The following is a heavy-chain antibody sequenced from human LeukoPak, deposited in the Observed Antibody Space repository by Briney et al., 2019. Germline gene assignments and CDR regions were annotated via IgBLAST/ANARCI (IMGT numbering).Heavy chain of an antibody. CDR2: LYYSGRT. Sequence: SETLSLTCTVSGGSISSSNNYWGWIRQPPGKGLEWIGSLYYSGRTSYNPSLKSRVTISVDTSKNQVSLRLSSVTAADTAVYYCARRGDLNHWYFVLWGRGTLVRVSS. CDR1: GGSISSSNNY. J-gene: IGHJ2*01. D-gene: IGHD3-16*01. CDR3: ARRGDLNHWYFVL. V-gene: IGHV4-39*01.